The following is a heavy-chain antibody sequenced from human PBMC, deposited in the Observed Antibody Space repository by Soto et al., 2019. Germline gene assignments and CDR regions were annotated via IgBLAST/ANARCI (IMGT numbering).Heavy chain of an antibody. CDR1: GGSISSGGYS. CDR2: NYHSVST. V-gene: IGHV4-30-2*01. Sequence: QLHLQESGSGLVKTSHTLSLTCAVSGGSISSGGYSWSWIRQPPGQGLEWIAYNYHSVSTYYNPSLKSQVTISVDRSKNQFSLKLSSVTAADTAVYYCARVPDYWGQGTLVTVSS. J-gene: IGHJ4*02. CDR3: ARVPDY.